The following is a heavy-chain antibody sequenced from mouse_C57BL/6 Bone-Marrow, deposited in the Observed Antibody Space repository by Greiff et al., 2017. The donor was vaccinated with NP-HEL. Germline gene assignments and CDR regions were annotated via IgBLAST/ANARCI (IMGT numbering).Heavy chain of an antibody. Sequence: VQLQQSGAELVRPGASVKLSCTASGFNIKGDYMHWVKQRPEQGLEWIGWIDPENGDTEYASKFQGKATITADTSSNTAYLQLSSLTSEDTAVYYCTTGDGYYRFAYWGQGTLVTVSA. D-gene: IGHD2-3*01. CDR2: IDPENGDT. CDR1: GFNIKGDY. CDR3: TTGDGYYRFAY. V-gene: IGHV14-4*01. J-gene: IGHJ3*01.